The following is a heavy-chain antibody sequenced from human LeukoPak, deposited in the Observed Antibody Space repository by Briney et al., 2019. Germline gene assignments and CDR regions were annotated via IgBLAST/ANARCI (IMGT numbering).Heavy chain of an antibody. CDR2: IYTSGST. CDR1: GGSISSYY. CDR3: AREGWIQLWPTDAFDI. Sequence: SETLSLTCTASGGSISSYYWSWIRQPAGKGLEWIGRIYTSGSTNYNPSLKSRVTMSVDTSKNQFSLKLSSVTAADTAVYYCAREGWIQLWPTDAFDIWGQGTMVTVSS. D-gene: IGHD5-18*01. J-gene: IGHJ3*02. V-gene: IGHV4-4*07.